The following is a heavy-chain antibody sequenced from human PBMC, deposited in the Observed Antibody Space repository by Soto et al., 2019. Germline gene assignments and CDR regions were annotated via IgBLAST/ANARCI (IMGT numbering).Heavy chain of an antibody. Sequence: LRLSCAASGFTFSSYAMSWVRQAPGKGLEWVSAISGSGDSTYYADSVKGRFTISRDTSKNTLYLQMDSLRAEDTALYYCAKSYSSNWYDYFDYWGQGTLVTVS. CDR1: GFTFSSYA. D-gene: IGHD6-13*01. V-gene: IGHV3-23*01. CDR2: ISGSGDST. CDR3: AKSYSSNWYDYFDY. J-gene: IGHJ4*02.